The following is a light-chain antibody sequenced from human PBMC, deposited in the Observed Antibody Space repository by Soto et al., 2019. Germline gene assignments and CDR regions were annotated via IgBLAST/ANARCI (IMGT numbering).Light chain of an antibody. Sequence: QSVLTQPPSVSGAPGQRVIISCTGSSSNIGAGYNVHWYQQFPGTAPKLLIYDNSNRPSGVPDRFSGSKSGTSASLAITGLQAEDEADYYCQSYDSSLRGSVFGTGTKLTVL. J-gene: IGLJ1*01. CDR1: SSNIGAGYN. CDR3: QSYDSSLRGSV. CDR2: DNS. V-gene: IGLV1-40*01.